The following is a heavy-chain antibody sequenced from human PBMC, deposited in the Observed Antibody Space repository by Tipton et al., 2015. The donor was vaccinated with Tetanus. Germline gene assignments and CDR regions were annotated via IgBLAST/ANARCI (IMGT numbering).Heavy chain of an antibody. CDR2: IYTSEST. V-gene: IGHV4-4*07. CDR1: GGSISSYY. J-gene: IGHJ4*02. Sequence: TLSLTCTVSGGSISSYYWSWIRQPAGKGLEWIGRIYTSESTNYNPSLKSRLTMSVDTSKNQFSLRLNSVTAADTALYFCARDSHVGAPVVNCFDRWGLGTLVTVSS. D-gene: IGHD2-21*01. CDR3: ARDSHVGAPVVNCFDR.